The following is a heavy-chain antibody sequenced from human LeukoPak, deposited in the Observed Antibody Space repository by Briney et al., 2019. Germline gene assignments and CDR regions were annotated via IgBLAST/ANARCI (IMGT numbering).Heavy chain of an antibody. CDR1: GFTFSKYW. Sequence: PGGSLRLSCAASGFTFSKYWMLWVRQAPGKGLESVSRINTDGTVTTYADSVKGRFTVSRDNADNTMFLQMNSVRDEDTAVYYCATKQWLAPRPDSWGQGTPVTVSS. CDR3: ATKQWLAPRPDS. D-gene: IGHD6-19*01. V-gene: IGHV3-74*01. J-gene: IGHJ4*02. CDR2: INTDGTVT.